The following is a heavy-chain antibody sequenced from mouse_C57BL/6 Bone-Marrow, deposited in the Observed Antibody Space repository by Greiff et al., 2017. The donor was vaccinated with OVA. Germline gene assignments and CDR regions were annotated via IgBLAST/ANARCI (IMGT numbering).Heavy chain of an antibody. CDR1: GFTFSNYW. D-gene: IGHD2-12*01. J-gene: IGHJ4*01. CDR3: TYSARAMDY. V-gene: IGHV6-3*01. CDR2: IRLKSDNYAT. Sequence: DVQLQESGGGLVQPGGSMKLSCVASGFTFSNYWMNWVRQSPEKGLEWVAQIRLKSDNYATHYAESVKGRFTISRDDSKSSVYLQMNNLRAEDTGIYYCTYSARAMDYWGQGTSVTVSS.